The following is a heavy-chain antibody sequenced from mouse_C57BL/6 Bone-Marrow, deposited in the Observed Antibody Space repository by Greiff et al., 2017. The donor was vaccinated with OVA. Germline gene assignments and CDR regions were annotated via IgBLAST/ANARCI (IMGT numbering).Heavy chain of an antibody. D-gene: IGHD1-1*01. J-gene: IGHJ4*01. CDR3: ARRDLLRGDY. CDR1: GYAFTNYL. Sequence: QVQLQQSGAELVRPGTSVKVSCKASGYAFTNYLIEWVKQRPGQGLEWIGVINPGSGGTNYNEKFKGKATLTADKSSSTAYMQLSSLTSEDSAVYFCARRDLLRGDYWGQGTSVTVSS. CDR2: INPGSGGT. V-gene: IGHV1-54*01.